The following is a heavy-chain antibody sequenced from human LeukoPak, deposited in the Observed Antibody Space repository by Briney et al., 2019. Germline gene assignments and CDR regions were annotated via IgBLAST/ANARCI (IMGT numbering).Heavy chain of an antibody. V-gene: IGHV3-15*01. Sequence: PGGSLRLSCAASGSTFSNAWMSWVRQAPGKGLEWVGRIKSKTDGGTTDYAAPVKGRFTISRDDSKNTLYLQMNSLKTEDTAVYYCTTDQSHRGYDPGYFDYWGQGTLVTVSS. D-gene: IGHD5-12*01. J-gene: IGHJ4*02. CDR2: IKSKTDGGTT. CDR1: GSTFSNAW. CDR3: TTDQSHRGYDPGYFDY.